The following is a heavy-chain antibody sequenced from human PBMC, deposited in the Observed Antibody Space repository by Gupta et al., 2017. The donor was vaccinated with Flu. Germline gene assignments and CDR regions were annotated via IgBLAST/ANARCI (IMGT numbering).Heavy chain of an antibody. J-gene: IGHJ3*02. Sequence: QLQLQESGPGLVKPSETLSLTCTVSGGSISSSSYYWGWIRQPPGKGLEWIGSIYYSGSTYDNPSLKSRVTISVDTAKNQFSLKLSSVTAADTAVYYGRCGESSDAFDIGGQGTMVTVSS. CDR3: RCGESSDAFDI. D-gene: IGHD3-10*01. CDR1: GGSISSSSYY. V-gene: IGHV4-39*01. CDR2: IYYSGST.